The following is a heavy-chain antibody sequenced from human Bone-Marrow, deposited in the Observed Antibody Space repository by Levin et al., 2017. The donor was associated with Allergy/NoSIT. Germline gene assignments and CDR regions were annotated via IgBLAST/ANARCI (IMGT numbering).Heavy chain of an antibody. CDR1: GFTFSNYA. Sequence: GESLKISCAASGFTFSNYAMSWVRQAPGKGLEWVSVISGSGGSTYYADSVKGRFTISRDNSKNTLFLQMDSLRADDTAVYYCAKGAGDFANYYGAGSYYKKGVFDYWGQGTLVTVSS. CDR2: ISGSGGST. CDR3: AKGAGDFANYYGAGSYYKKGVFDY. D-gene: IGHD3-10*01. J-gene: IGHJ4*02. V-gene: IGHV3-23*01.